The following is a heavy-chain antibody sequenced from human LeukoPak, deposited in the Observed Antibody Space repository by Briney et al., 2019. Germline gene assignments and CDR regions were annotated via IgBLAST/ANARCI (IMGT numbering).Heavy chain of an antibody. J-gene: IGHJ6*02. V-gene: IGHV1-69*13. CDR2: IIPIFGTA. CDR1: GGTFSSYA. CDR3: ARVYGRPDPIVYYYYYGMDV. D-gene: IGHD3-22*01. Sequence: ASVKVSCKASGGTFSSYAISWVRQAPGQGLEWMGGIIPIFGTANYAQKFQGRVTITADESTSTAYMELSSLRSEDTAVYYCARVYGRPDPIVYYYYYGMDVWGQGTTVTVSS.